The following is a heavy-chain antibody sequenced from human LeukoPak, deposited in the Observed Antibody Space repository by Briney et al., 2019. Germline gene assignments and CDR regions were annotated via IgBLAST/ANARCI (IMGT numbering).Heavy chain of an antibody. CDR1: GGSISSYY. Sequence: SETLSLTCTVSGGSISSYYWSWIRQPPGKGLEWIGYIYYSGSTNYNPSLKSRVTISVDTSKNQFSLKLSSVTAADTAVYYCARFVAPWGRSPGAFDIWGQGTMVTASS. CDR3: ARFVAPWGRSPGAFDI. V-gene: IGHV4-59*01. D-gene: IGHD2-21*01. CDR2: IYYSGST. J-gene: IGHJ3*02.